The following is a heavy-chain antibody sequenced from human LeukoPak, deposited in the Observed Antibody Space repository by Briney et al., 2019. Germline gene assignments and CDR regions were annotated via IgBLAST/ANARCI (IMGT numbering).Heavy chain of an antibody. V-gene: IGHV3-11*01. CDR3: ARDPGTYFASDY. CDR2: ISSSGSTI. CDR1: GFTFSDYY. J-gene: IGHJ4*02. Sequence: GGSLRLSCAASGFTFSDYYMNWIRQAPGKGLEWVSYISSSGSTIFYADSMKGRFTISRDNTKSSLFLQMNGLRAEDTAVYYCARDPGTYFASDYWGQGTLVAVSS. D-gene: IGHD3-10*01.